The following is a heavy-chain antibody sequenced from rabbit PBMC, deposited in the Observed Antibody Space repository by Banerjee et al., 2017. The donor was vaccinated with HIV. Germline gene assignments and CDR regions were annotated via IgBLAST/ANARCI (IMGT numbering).Heavy chain of an antibody. V-gene: IGHV1S45*01. CDR2: IDTGRSGRT. J-gene: IGHJ4*01. CDR3: ARDGSDAYISYYFKL. D-gene: IGHD1-1*01. Sequence: QEQLEESGGDLVKPEGSLTLTCTASGFSFSGSYWICWVRQAPGKGLEWIACIDTGRSGRTDYATWAKGRFTISRTSTTVDLKMTSLTAADTATYFCARDGSDAYISYYFKLWGPGTLVTVS. CDR1: GFSFSGSYW.